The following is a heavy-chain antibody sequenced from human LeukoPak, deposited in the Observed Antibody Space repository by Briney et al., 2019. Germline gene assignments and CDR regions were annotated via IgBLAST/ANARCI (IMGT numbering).Heavy chain of an antibody. J-gene: IGHJ4*02. V-gene: IGHV3-23*01. CDR1: GFTFRGYA. CDR2: ISGSGDNQ. Sequence: GGSLRLSCAVSGFTFRGYATNWVRQAPGKGLEWVALISGSGDNQYYADAVKGRFTISRDNSKNTLSLQMSSLRVEDTAVYYCAKDWIPEDWGQGTLVTVSS. CDR3: AKDWIPED. D-gene: IGHD5-18*01.